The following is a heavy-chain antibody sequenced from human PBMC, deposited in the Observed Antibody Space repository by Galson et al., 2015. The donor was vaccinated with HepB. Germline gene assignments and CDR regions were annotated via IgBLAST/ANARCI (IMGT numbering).Heavy chain of an antibody. CDR3: AKGDTAMGGPDFDY. Sequence: SLRLSCAASGFTLSSYAMSWVRQAPGKGLEWVSTISASGGTTYYADSVKGRFTISRDNSENTLYLQMNSLRTEDTAVYYCAKGDTAMGGPDFDYWGQGALVTVSS. J-gene: IGHJ4*02. V-gene: IGHV3-23*01. CDR2: ISASGGTT. D-gene: IGHD5-18*01. CDR1: GFTLSSYA.